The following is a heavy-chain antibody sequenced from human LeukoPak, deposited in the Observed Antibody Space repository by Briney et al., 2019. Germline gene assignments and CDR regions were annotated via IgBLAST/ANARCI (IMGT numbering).Heavy chain of an antibody. D-gene: IGHD2-21*02. J-gene: IGHJ6*03. V-gene: IGHV3-23*01. Sequence: GGSLRLSCAASGFTFSSYAMSWVRQAPGKGLEWVSAISGSGGSTYYADSVKGRFTISRDNSKNTLYLQMNSLRAEDTAVYYCAKAFCGGDCCSDYYYYMDVWGKGTTVTVSS. CDR1: GFTFSSYA. CDR2: ISGSGGST. CDR3: AKAFCGGDCCSDYYYYMDV.